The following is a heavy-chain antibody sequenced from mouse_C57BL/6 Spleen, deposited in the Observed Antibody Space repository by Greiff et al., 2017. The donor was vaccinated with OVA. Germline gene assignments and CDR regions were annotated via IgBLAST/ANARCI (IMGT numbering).Heavy chain of an antibody. CDR1: GYSFTGYF. Sequence: EVQLQQSGPELVKPGDSVKISCKASGYSFTGYFMNWVMQSHGKSLEWIGRINPYNGDTFYNQKFKGKATLTVDKSSSTAHMELRSLTSEDSAVYYCVITTVVAHYAMDYWGQGTSVTVSS. V-gene: IGHV1-20*01. CDR2: INPYNGDT. CDR3: VITTVVAHYAMDY. J-gene: IGHJ4*01. D-gene: IGHD1-1*01.